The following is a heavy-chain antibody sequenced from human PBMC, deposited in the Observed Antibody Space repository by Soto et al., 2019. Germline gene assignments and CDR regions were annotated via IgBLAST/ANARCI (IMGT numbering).Heavy chain of an antibody. CDR1: GGSISSYY. CDR2: IYYSGST. CDR3: ARSIDSSGWYIDYFDY. Sequence: QVQLQESGPGLVKPSETLSLTCTVSGGSISSYYWSWIRQPPGKGLEWIGCIYYSGSTNYNPSLKCRVTISVDTSKNQFSLKLSSVTAADTAVYYCARSIDSSGWYIDYFDYWGQGTLVTVSS. J-gene: IGHJ4*02. D-gene: IGHD6-19*01. V-gene: IGHV4-59*01.